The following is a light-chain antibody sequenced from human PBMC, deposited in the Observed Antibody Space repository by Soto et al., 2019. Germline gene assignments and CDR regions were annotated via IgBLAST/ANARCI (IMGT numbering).Light chain of an antibody. CDR2: DAS. J-gene: IGKJ1*01. CDR1: QSISSW. CDR3: QQSYNIPPT. Sequence: DIQMTQSPSTLSASVGDRVTITCRASQSISSWLAWYQQKPGKAPKLLIYDASSLESGVPSRFSGSGSGTEFTLTISSLQPDDFATYYCQQSYNIPPTFGQGTKVDIK. V-gene: IGKV1-5*01.